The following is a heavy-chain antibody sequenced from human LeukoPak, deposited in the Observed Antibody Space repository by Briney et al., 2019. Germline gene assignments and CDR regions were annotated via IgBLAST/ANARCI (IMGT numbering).Heavy chain of an antibody. Sequence: GGSLRLSCAASGFTFSDYFMSWIRQAPGKGLEWLSYISSSGSAMYYADSVKGRFTIPRDNAKNSLYLQMNSLRAEDTAVYYCARDSRYSNQDWGGQGTLVTV. J-gene: IGHJ4*02. CDR3: ARDSRYSNQDW. V-gene: IGHV3-11*01. CDR1: GFTFSDYF. CDR2: ISSSGSAM. D-gene: IGHD6-13*01.